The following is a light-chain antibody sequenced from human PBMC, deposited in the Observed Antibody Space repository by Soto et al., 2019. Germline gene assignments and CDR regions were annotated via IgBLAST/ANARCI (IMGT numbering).Light chain of an antibody. CDR3: QQYSDWPPT. Sequence: EVVMTQSPATLSLSPGGRATLSCRASESLSSNLAWYQQKPGQAPRLLIYGASTRGTGIPARFSGSGSGTEFTLTISSLQSEDFAVYYCQQYSDWPPTFGRGTKVDIK. CDR1: ESLSSN. V-gene: IGKV3-15*01. CDR2: GAS. J-gene: IGKJ1*01.